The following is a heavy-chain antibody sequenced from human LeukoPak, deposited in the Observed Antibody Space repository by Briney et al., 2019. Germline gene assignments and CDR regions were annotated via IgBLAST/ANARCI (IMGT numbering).Heavy chain of an antibody. CDR2: IYYSGST. CDR3: ARIPSGY. CDR1: GGSISSSSYY. J-gene: IGHJ4*02. Sequence: SETLSLTCTVSGGSISSSSYYWGWIRQPPGKGLEWIGSIYYSGSTCYNPSLKSRVTISVDTSKNQFSLKLSSVTAADTAVYYCARIPSGYWGQGTLVTVSS. V-gene: IGHV4-39*07. D-gene: IGHD1-1*01.